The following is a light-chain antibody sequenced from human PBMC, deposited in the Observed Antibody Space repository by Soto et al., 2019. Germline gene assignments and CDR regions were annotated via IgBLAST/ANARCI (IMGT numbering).Light chain of an antibody. Sequence: QSVLTQPPSVSGAPGQTVTISCTGSTSNIGAYDVHWYQQLPGTAPKLLIYGTNNRPAGVPDRFSGSKSATSASLAITGLQADDEADYYCQSYDSSLSGSRVFGGGTKVTVL. J-gene: IGLJ3*02. V-gene: IGLV1-40*01. CDR3: QSYDSSLSGSRV. CDR2: GTN. CDR1: TSNIGAYD.